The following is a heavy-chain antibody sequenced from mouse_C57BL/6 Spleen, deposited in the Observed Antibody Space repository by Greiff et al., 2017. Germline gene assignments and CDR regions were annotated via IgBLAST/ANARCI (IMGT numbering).Heavy chain of an antibody. CDR2: ISYDGSN. CDR3: ARGFGWDDAMDY. CDR1: GYSITSGYY. V-gene: IGHV3-6*01. Sequence: EVQLVESGPGLVKPSQSLSLTCSVTGYSITSGYYWNWIRQFPGNKLEWMGYISYDGSNNYNPSLKNRISITRDTSKNQFFLKLNSVTAEDTATYYCARGFGWDDAMDYWGQGTSVTVSS. J-gene: IGHJ4*01. D-gene: IGHD4-1*01.